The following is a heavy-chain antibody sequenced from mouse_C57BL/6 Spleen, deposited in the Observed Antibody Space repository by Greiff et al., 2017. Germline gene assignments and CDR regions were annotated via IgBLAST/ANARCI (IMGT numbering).Heavy chain of an antibody. D-gene: IGHD2-10*01. CDR2: INPNNGGT. CDR3: ARSYYGNTGGYFDV. CDR1: GYTFTDYN. Sequence: VQLKESGPELVKPGASVKIPCKASGYTFTDYNMDWVKQSHGKSLEWIGDINPNNGGTIYNQKFKGKATLTVDKSSSTAYMELRSLTSEDTAVYYCARSYYGNTGGYFDVWGTGTTVTVSS. J-gene: IGHJ1*03. V-gene: IGHV1-18*01.